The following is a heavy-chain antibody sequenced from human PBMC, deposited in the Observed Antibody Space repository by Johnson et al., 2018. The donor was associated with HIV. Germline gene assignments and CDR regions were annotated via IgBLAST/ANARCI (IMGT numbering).Heavy chain of an antibody. CDR1: GFTFSDYY. D-gene: IGHD3-22*01. CDR3: ARGSRYTYDNDDAYLLHAFDF. V-gene: IGHV3-11*04. Sequence: QVQLVESGGGLVQPGGSLRLSCAASGFTFSDYYMSWIRQAPGKGLEWVSYISSSGSTIYYADSVKGRFTISRDNAKNSLYLQMNSLRAEDTAVYYCARGSRYTYDNDDAYLLHAFDFWGQGTKVTVSS. CDR2: ISSSGSTI. J-gene: IGHJ3*01.